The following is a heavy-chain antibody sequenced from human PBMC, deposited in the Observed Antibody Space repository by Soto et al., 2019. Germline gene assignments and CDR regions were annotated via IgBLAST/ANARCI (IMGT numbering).Heavy chain of an antibody. V-gene: IGHV3-11*01. J-gene: IGHJ3*02. CDR3: AREGVRGYDGFDI. D-gene: IGHD3-10*01. CDR2: ISSSGSDK. CDR1: GFTFSDYY. Sequence: QVQLVESGGGLVKPGGSLRLSCAASGFTFSDYYMSWIRQAPGKGLEWISYISSSGSDKYYADSVKGRSTISRDNAKNSRYLQVNNLRAEDPAVYYCAREGVRGYDGFDIWGQGTMVTVSS.